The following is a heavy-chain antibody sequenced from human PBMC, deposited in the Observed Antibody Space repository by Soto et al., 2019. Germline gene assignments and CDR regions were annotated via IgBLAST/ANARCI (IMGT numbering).Heavy chain of an antibody. CDR1: GYTFTSYG. CDR2: ISAYNGNT. D-gene: IGHD2-2*01. V-gene: IGHV1-18*01. Sequence: ASVKVSCKASGYTFTSYGISWVRQAPGQGLEWMGWISAYNGNTNYAQKLQGRVTMTTDESTSTAYMELSSLRSEDTAVYYCARSHGSITSLEIYYYYYYGMDVWGQGTTVTVSS. CDR3: ARSHGSITSLEIYYYYYYGMDV. J-gene: IGHJ6*02.